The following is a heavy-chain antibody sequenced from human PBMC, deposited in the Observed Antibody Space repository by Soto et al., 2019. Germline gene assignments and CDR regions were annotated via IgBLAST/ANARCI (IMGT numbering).Heavy chain of an antibody. V-gene: IGHV1-69*13. CDR2: IIPIFGTA. D-gene: IGHD3-10*01. J-gene: IGHJ4*02. Sequence: VASVKVSCKASGGTFSSYAISWVRQAPGQGLEWMGGIIPIFGTANYAQKFQGRVTITADESTSTAYMELSSLRSEDTAVYYCARETMVRGVIIWGQGTLVTVSS. CDR1: GGTFSSYA. CDR3: ARETMVRGVII.